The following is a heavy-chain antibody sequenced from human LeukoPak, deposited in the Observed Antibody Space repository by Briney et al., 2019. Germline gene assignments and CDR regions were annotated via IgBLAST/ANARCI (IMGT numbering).Heavy chain of an antibody. J-gene: IGHJ6*04. CDR2: IKQDGGEK. D-gene: IGHD3-10*02. CDR3: AELGITMIGGV. Sequence: GGSLRLSCAASGFTFSSYWMSWVRQAPGKGLEWLANIKQDGGEKYYVDSVKGRFTISRDNAKNSLYLQMNSLRAEDTAVYYCAELGITMIGGVWGKGTTVTISS. CDR1: GFTFSSYW. V-gene: IGHV3-7*01.